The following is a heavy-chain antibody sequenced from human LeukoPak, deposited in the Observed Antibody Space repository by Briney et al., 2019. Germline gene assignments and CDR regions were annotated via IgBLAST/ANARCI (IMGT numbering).Heavy chain of an antibody. V-gene: IGHV3-33*01. J-gene: IGHJ6*02. D-gene: IGHD1-26*01. Sequence: GGSLRLSCAASGFTFSSYGMHWVRQAPGKGLEWVAVIWYDGSKKYYADSVKGRFTMSRDNSKNTLYLQMNSLRAEDTAVYYCARNKWELLYYYGMDVWGQGTTVTVSS. CDR1: GFTFSSYG. CDR3: ARNKWELLYYYGMDV. CDR2: IWYDGSKK.